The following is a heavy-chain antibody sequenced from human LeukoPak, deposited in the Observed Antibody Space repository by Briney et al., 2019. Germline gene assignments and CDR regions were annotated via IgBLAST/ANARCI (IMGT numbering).Heavy chain of an antibody. CDR3: AKDTEDSSSWHPFDY. V-gene: IGHV3-9*01. D-gene: IGHD6-13*01. J-gene: IGHJ4*02. Sequence: GRSLRLSCAASGFTFDDYAMHWVRQAPGKGLEWVSGISWNSGSIGYADSVKGRFTISRDNAKNSLYLQMNSLRAEDTALYYCAKDTEDSSSWHPFDYWGQGTLVTVSS. CDR1: GFTFDDYA. CDR2: ISWNSGSI.